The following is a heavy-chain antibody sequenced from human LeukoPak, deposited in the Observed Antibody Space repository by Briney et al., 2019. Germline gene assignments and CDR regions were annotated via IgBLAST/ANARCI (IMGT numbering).Heavy chain of an antibody. CDR3: AKRGVVIRVFLVGFHKEAYYFDS. CDR2: LSGSGGGT. D-gene: IGHD3-10*01. V-gene: IGHV3-23*01. Sequence: PGGSLRLSCAVSGITLSNYGMSWVRQAPGKGLEWVAGLSGSGGGTNYADSVQGRFTISRDNPKNTLYLQMNSLRAEDTAVYFRAKRGVVIRVFLVGFHKEAYYFDSWGQGALVTVSS. CDR1: GITLSNYG. J-gene: IGHJ4*02.